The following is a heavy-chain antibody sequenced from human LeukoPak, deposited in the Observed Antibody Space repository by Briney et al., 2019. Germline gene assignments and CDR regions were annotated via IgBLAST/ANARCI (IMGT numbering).Heavy chain of an antibody. V-gene: IGHV4-4*07. CDR2: IYTSGST. Sequence: SETLSLTCTVSGGSISSYYWSWIRQPAGKGLEWIGRIYTSGSTNYNPSLKSRVTMSVDTSKNQFSLKLSSVTAADTAVYYCARDRPNFIAARPAHFDYWGQGTLVTVSS. J-gene: IGHJ4*02. CDR3: ARDRPNFIAARPAHFDY. D-gene: IGHD6-6*01. CDR1: GGSISSYY.